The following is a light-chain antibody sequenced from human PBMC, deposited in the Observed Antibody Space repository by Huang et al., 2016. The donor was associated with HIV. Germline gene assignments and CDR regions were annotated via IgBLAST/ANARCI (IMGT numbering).Light chain of an antibody. CDR2: AAS. Sequence: IQLTQSPSSLSASVGDRVTITCRASQDIISYLAWYQQKPGKAPKLLIYAASTLESGVPARFSGSGSGTDFTLTINNLQPEDFATYYCLQLNSYPGTFGPGTNVDV. J-gene: IGKJ3*01. CDR1: QDIISY. CDR3: LQLNSYPGT. V-gene: IGKV1-9*01.